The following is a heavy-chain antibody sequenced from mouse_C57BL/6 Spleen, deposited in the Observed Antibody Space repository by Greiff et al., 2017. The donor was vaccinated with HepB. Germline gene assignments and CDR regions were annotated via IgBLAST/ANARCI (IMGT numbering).Heavy chain of an antibody. CDR3: AKGGEGLRRFAY. V-gene: IGHV1-50*01. J-gene: IGHJ3*01. D-gene: IGHD2-4*01. CDR2: IDPSDSYT. Sequence: VQLQQPGAELVKPGASVKLSCKASGYTFTSYWMQWVKQRPGQGLEWIGEIDPSDSYTNYNQKFKGKATLTVDTSSSTAYMQLSSLTSEDSAVYYCAKGGEGLRRFAYWGQGTLVTVSA. CDR1: GYTFTSYW.